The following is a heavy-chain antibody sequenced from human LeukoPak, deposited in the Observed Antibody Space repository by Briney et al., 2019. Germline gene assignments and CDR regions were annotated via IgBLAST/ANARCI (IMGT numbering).Heavy chain of an antibody. CDR3: AGGNGWYYF. CDR1: GGSMSSYH. CDR2: IHYSGST. J-gene: IGHJ4*02. V-gene: IGHV4-59*01. D-gene: IGHD6-19*01. Sequence: SETLSLTCTVSGGSMSSYHWSWIRQPPGKGLEWIGYIHYSGSTNYNTSLRSRVTISVDTSKNEFSLRLTSVTAADTAVYYCAGGNGWYYFWGQGTLVTVSS.